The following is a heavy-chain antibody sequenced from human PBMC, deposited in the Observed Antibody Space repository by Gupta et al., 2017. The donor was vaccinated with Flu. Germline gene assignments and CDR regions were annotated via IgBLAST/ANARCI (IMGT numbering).Heavy chain of an antibody. CDR2: INRDGSEK. J-gene: IGHJ6*02. V-gene: IGHV3-7*03. D-gene: IGHD3-10*01. CDR3: TRYGFSFGLDL. Sequence: WVRMGPGKGREWVAKINRDGSEKNYVDSAKGRFTISRNNAKDSLFLYMTSLRAEDTAVYYWTRYGFSFGLDLWDQGTTVTVSS.